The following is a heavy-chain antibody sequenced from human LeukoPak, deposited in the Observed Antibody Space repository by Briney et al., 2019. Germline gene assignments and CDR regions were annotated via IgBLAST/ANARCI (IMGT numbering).Heavy chain of an antibody. J-gene: IGHJ4*02. CDR1: GFIFSNYA. CDR2: ISSDGSKI. CDR3: VRGLHRRCSGGICYQPFDY. D-gene: IGHD2-15*01. Sequence: GGSLRLSCAASGFIFSNYAMHWVRQAPGKGLEWVALISSDGSKIYYADSVKGRFTISRDNSRNTLYLQMNSLRAEDSAVYYCVRGLHRRCSGGICYQPFDYWGQGTLVTVTS. V-gene: IGHV3-30*04.